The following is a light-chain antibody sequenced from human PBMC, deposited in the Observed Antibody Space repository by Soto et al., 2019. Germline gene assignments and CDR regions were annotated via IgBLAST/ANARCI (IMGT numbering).Light chain of an antibody. CDR3: QQHSDWPLI. Sequence: EIVMTQSPVTLSVSPGERVTLSCRASESISNNLAWYQQKLGQAPRLLIYGASTRATGVPGRFSGSGSGTEFTLSISSLQSEDLAVYYCQQHSDWPLIFGGGTKVDIK. CDR1: ESISNN. CDR2: GAS. V-gene: IGKV3-15*01. J-gene: IGKJ4*01.